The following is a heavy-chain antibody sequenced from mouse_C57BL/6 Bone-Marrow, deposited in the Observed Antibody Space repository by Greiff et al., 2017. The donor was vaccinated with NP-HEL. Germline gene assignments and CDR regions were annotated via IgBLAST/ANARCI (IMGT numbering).Heavy chain of an antibody. CDR3: AREHYGSSYYFDY. CDR1: GYSITSGYY. V-gene: IGHV3-6*01. J-gene: IGHJ2*01. D-gene: IGHD1-1*01. Sequence: EVQLQQSGPGLVKPSQSLSLTCSVTGYSITSGYYWNWIRQFPGNKLEWMGYISYDGSNNYNPSLKNRISITRDTSKNQFFLKLNSVTTEDTATYYCAREHYGSSYYFDYWGQGTTLTVSS. CDR2: ISYDGSN.